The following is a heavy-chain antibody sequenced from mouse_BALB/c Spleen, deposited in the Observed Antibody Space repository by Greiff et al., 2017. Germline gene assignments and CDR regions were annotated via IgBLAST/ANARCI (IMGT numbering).Heavy chain of an antibody. Sequence: EVQLKESGPGLVKPSQSLSLTCTVTGYSITSDYAWNWIRQFPGNKLEWMGYISYDGSNNYNPSLKNRISITRDTSKNQFFLKLNSVTTEDTATYYCARDLQLGRDYWGQGTTLTVSS. CDR2: ISYDGSN. CDR1: GYSITSDYA. CDR3: ARDLQLGRDY. J-gene: IGHJ2*01. V-gene: IGHV3-6*02. D-gene: IGHD4-1*02.